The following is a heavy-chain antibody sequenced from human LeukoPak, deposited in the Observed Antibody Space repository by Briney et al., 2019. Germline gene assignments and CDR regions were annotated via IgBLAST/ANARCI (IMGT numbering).Heavy chain of an antibody. CDR1: GGSISSYY. CDR3: ARDRGYGGNPDY. D-gene: IGHD4-23*01. J-gene: IGHJ4*02. Sequence: PSETLSLTCTVSGGSISSYYWSWIRQPPGKGLEWIGYIYYSGSTNYNPSLKSRVTISVDTSKNQFSLKLSSVTAADTAVYYCARDRGYGGNPDYWGQGTLVTVSS. V-gene: IGHV4-59*01. CDR2: IYYSGST.